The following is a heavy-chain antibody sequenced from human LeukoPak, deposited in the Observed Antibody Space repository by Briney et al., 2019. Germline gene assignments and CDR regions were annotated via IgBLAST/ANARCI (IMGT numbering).Heavy chain of an antibody. D-gene: IGHD2-2*01. J-gene: IGHJ4*02. Sequence: WGSLRLSCAASGFTFSSYAMSWVRQAPGKGLEWVSSISGSGGSTYYADSVKGRFTISRDNSKNTLYLQMNSLRAEDTAVYYCAKARPSTIVVVGLDYWGQGTLVTVSS. CDR3: AKARPSTIVVVGLDY. CDR2: ISGSGGST. CDR1: GFTFSSYA. V-gene: IGHV3-23*01.